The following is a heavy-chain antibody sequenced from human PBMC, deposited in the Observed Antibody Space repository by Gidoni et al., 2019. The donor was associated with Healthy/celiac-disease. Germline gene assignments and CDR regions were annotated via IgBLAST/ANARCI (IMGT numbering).Heavy chain of an antibody. Sequence: EVQLVESGGGLVKPGGSLRLSCAPSGFPFSSYSMNWVRQAPGKGLEWVSSISSSSSDIYYADSVKGRFTISRDNAKNSLYLQMNSLRAEDTAVYYCARARLSVTMVRGDAFDIWGQGTMVTVSS. CDR3: ARARLSVTMVRGDAFDI. CDR1: GFPFSSYS. CDR2: ISSSSSDI. V-gene: IGHV3-21*01. D-gene: IGHD3-10*01. J-gene: IGHJ3*02.